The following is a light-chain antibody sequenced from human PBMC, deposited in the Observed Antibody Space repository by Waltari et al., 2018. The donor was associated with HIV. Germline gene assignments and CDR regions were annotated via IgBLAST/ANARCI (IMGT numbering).Light chain of an antibody. V-gene: IGLV2-23*02. Sequence: QSALTQPASVSGSPGQSITISCTGTSSDVGIYNLVSWYQQHPGKAPKLMIYEVTERPSGVSNRFSGSKSGNTASLTISGLQADDEADYYCCSYAGRHILVFGGGTKLTVL. CDR1: SSDVGIYNL. CDR2: EVT. J-gene: IGLJ2*01. CDR3: CSYAGRHILV.